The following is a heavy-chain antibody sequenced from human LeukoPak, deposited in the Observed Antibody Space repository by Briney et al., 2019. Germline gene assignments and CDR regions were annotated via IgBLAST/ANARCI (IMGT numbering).Heavy chain of an antibody. CDR2: IYYSGST. CDR3: ARVSVVVPAARDYYYYYMDV. CDR1: GGSISSSSYY. V-gene: IGHV4-61*05. Sequence: PSETLSLTCTVSGGSISSSSYYWGWIRQPPGKGLEWIGYIYYSGSTNYNPSLKSRVTISVDTSKNQFSLKLSSVTAADTAVYYCARVSVVVPAARDYYYYYMDVWGKGTTVTISS. J-gene: IGHJ6*03. D-gene: IGHD2-2*01.